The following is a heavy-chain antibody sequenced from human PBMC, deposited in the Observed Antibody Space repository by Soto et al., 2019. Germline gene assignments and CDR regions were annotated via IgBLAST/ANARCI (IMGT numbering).Heavy chain of an antibody. Sequence: LPVTSTVSGRCISRGGYYWSWLRQQPGKGLEWIGYIYYSGSTYYNPSLKSRVTISVDTSKNQFSLKLSSVTAADTAVYYCARGGPNYYDSSSYSPFDYWGQGTLVTVSS. V-gene: IGHV4-31*03. CDR3: ARGGPNYYDSSSYSPFDY. J-gene: IGHJ4*02. CDR1: GRCISRGGYY. CDR2: IYYSGST. D-gene: IGHD3-22*01.